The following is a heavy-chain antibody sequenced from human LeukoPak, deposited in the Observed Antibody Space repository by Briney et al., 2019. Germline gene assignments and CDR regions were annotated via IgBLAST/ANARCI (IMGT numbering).Heavy chain of an antibody. CDR1: DYTFINYG. D-gene: IGHD2-2*02. J-gene: IGHJ5*02. CDR2: ISGYNGYT. CDR3: ARQKDCSSIRCCTSNWFDP. V-gene: IGHV1-18*01. Sequence: ASVKVSCKASDYTFINYGISWVRQAPGQGLEWMGWISGYNGYTNYAQNFQGRVTMTKDTSTSTAYMELRSLRSDDTAVYYCARQKDCSSIRCCTSNWFDPWDQGTLVTVSS.